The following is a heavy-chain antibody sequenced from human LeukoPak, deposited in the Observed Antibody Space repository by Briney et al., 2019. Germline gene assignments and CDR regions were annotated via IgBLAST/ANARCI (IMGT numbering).Heavy chain of an antibody. CDR1: GFTFSTYS. J-gene: IGHJ6*02. D-gene: IGHD3-3*01. V-gene: IGHV3-21*01. CDR2: ISSDSNHR. Sequence: GRSLRLSCAASGFTFSTYSMNWVRQAPGKGLEWVPSISSDSNHRFYADSLKGRFTISRDNAKNSLYLQLIGLRAEDTAVYYCARVAFGLYVMDVWGQGTTVTVSS. CDR3: ARVAFGLYVMDV.